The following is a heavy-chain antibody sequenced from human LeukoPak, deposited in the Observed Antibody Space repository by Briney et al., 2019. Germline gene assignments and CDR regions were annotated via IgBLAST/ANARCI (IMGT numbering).Heavy chain of an antibody. CDR2: IYYSGST. CDR3: ASLGAEGYVHY. V-gene: IGHV4-39*01. Sequence: SGTLSLTCTVSGDSISSSPYYWGWIRQPPGKGLEWIGSIYYSGSTYYNPSLKSRVTLSVDTSKNQFSLKLTSVTAADTAVYHCASLGAEGYVHYWGQGTLVTVSS. D-gene: IGHD3-10*02. CDR1: GDSISSSPYY. J-gene: IGHJ4*02.